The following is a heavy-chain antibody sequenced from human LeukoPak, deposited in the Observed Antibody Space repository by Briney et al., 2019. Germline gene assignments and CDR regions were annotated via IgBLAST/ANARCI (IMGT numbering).Heavy chain of an antibody. J-gene: IGHJ4*02. Sequence: GGSLRLSCAASGFTFSSYAMSWVRQAPGKGLEWVSAISGSGGSTYYADSVKGRFTISRDSSKKMLFLKMNNLRAEDTAVYYCAKLRRLYASGEPPDYYFDYWGQGTLVTVSS. D-gene: IGHD3-10*01. CDR3: AKLRRLYASGEPPDYYFDY. CDR1: GFTFSSYA. V-gene: IGHV3-23*01. CDR2: ISGSGGST.